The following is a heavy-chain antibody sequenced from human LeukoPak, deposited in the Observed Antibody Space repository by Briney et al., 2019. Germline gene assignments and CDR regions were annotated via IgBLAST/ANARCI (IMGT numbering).Heavy chain of an antibody. CDR1: GFTFSSYS. J-gene: IGHJ5*02. V-gene: IGHV3-48*04. D-gene: IGHD4-11*01. CDR3: ARGHKYSNSNWFDP. Sequence: GGSLRLSCAASGFTFSSYSMNWVRQAPGKGLEWVSYISSSSSTIYYADSVKGRFTISRDNAKNSLYLQMNSLRAEDTAVYYCARGHKYSNSNWFDPWGQGTLVTVSS. CDR2: ISSSSSTI.